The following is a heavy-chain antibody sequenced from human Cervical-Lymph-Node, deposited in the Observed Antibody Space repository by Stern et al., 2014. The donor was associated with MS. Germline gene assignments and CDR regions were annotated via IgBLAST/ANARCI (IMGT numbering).Heavy chain of an antibody. Sequence: QVQLVESGAEVKKPGASLTISCTTSGYNFIDHAIHWVRQAPGQRLEWMGWINGDPGTTKYSQKFQGRVSFTRDKAASAAYMDLSSLSPDDTAVYYCARQPDYSDFLDFWGQGTLVTVSS. CDR2: INGDPGTT. J-gene: IGHJ4*02. CDR1: GYNFIDHA. V-gene: IGHV1-3*01. D-gene: IGHD4-11*01. CDR3: ARQPDYSDFLDF.